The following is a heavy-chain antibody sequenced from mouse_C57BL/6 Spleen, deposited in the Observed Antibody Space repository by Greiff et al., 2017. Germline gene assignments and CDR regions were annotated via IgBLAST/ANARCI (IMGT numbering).Heavy chain of an antibody. V-gene: IGHV1-64*01. J-gene: IGHJ1*03. CDR1: GYTFTSYW. CDR2: IHPNSGST. CDR3: ARSGDYGKNWYFDV. D-gene: IGHD1-1*02. Sequence: QVQLQQPGAELVKPGASVKLSCKASGYTFTSYWMHWVKQRPGQGLEWIGMIHPNSGSTNYNEKFKSKATLTVDKSSSTAYMQLSSLTSEDSAVYYCARSGDYGKNWYFDVWGTGTTVTVSS.